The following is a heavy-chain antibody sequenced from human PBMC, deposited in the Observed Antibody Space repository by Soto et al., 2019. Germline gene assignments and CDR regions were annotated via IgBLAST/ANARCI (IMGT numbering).Heavy chain of an antibody. Sequence: QITLKESGPTLVKPTQTLTLTCTFSGLSLRTTGVGVGWVRQPPETALEWLALLYWDDDKRYSPSLKSRLTITKDTSEKQVVLTMTNMYTVDTATYYCVQSRCGGDCLQIYSSHSYYRLDVWGQGTTVTVSS. V-gene: IGHV2-5*02. CDR3: VQSRCGGDCLQIYSSHSYYRLDV. D-gene: IGHD2-21*02. CDR1: GLSLRTTGVG. J-gene: IGHJ6*02. CDR2: LYWDDDK.